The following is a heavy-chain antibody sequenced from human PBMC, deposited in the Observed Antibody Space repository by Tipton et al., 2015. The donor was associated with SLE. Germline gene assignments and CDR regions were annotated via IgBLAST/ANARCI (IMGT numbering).Heavy chain of an antibody. Sequence: TLSLTCTVSGGSISRGDYHWGWIRQPAGKGLEWIGRIHTTGSTNYNPSLKSRVTISVDTSKNQFSLKLSSVTAADTAVYYCARDTDRGSSAYAGAFDFWGQGTVVTVSS. CDR2: IHTTGST. J-gene: IGHJ3*01. V-gene: IGHV4-61*02. CDR1: GGSISRGDYH. D-gene: IGHD3-22*01. CDR3: ARDTDRGSSAYAGAFDF.